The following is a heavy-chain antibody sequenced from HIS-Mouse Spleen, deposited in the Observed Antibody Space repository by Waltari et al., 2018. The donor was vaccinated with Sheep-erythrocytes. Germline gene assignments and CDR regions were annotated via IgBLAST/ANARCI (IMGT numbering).Heavy chain of an antibody. CDR2: ISSSSSYI. D-gene: IGHD1-26*01. J-gene: IGHJ4*02. CDR1: GLTFSSYS. V-gene: IGHV3-21*01. Sequence: AASGLTFSSYSMTWVRQAPGKGLEWVSSISSSSSYIYYADPVKGRFTISRDNAKNSLYLQMNSLRAEDTAVYYCARVASGATFDYWGQGTLVTVSS. CDR3: ARVASGATFDY.